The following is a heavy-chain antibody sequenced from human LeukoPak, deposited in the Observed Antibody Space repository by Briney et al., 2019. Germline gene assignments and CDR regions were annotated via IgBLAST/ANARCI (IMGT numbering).Heavy chain of an antibody. D-gene: IGHD4-17*01. V-gene: IGHV3-33*08. CDR2: IWYDGSNK. Sequence: PGGSLRLSCAASGFTFSSYAMHWVRQAPGKGLEWVAVIWYDGSNKYYADSVKGRFTISRDNSKNTLYLQMNSLRAEDTAVYYCARLYGDAPSLDYWGQGTLVTVSS. J-gene: IGHJ4*02. CDR1: GFTFSSYA. CDR3: ARLYGDAPSLDY.